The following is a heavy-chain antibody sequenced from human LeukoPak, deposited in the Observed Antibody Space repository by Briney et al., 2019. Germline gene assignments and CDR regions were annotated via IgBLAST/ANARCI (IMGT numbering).Heavy chain of an antibody. V-gene: IGHV1-2*02. CDR3: ARAFTGTSRRYGDYWFDP. D-gene: IGHD4-17*01. CDR2: INPNSGGT. J-gene: IGHJ5*02. CDR1: GYTFTGYY. Sequence: ASVKVSCTASGYTFTGYYMHWVRQAPGQGLEWMGWINPNSGGTNYVQKFQGRVTMTRDTSISTAYMELTRLRSDDTAVYYCARAFTGTSRRYGDYWFDPWGQGTLVTVSS.